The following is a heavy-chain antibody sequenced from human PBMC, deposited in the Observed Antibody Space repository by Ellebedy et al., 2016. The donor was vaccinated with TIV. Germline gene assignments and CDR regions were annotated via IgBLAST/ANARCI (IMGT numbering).Heavy chain of an antibody. CDR3: ARDTSRQWLVRGGDY. J-gene: IGHJ4*02. D-gene: IGHD6-19*01. CDR2: IKQDGSEK. V-gene: IGHV3-7*01. CDR1: GFTFSSYW. Sequence: GESLKISCAASGFTFSSYWMSWVRQAPGKGLEWVANIKQDGSEKYYVDSVKGRFTISRDNAKNSLYLQMNSLRAEDTAVYYCARDTSRQWLVRGGDYWGQGTLVTVSS.